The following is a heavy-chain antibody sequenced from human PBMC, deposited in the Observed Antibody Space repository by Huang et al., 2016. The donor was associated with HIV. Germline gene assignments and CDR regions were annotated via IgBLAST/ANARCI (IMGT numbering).Heavy chain of an antibody. D-gene: IGHD3-16*01. CDR1: GGTFIGYF. V-gene: IGHV4-34*01. CDR2: FDHSGTT. CDR3: VRASWLRRLFDF. Sequence: QVQLHQWGTGLVKPSETLTLTCAVYGGTFIGYFWTWIRQPQGKGLEGIGEFDHSGTTNYNTSLKSRVSLSTDAAKSQFSLRLTSVSDADTAMYYCVRASWLRRLFDFWGQGTLVSVSS. J-gene: IGHJ4*02.